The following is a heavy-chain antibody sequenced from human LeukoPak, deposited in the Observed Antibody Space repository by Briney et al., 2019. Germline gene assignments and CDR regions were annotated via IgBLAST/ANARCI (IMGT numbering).Heavy chain of an antibody. Sequence: PGGSLRLSCAASGFTFSSYSMNWVRQAPGKGLEWVSSISSSSSYIYYADSVKGRFTISRDNAKNSLYLQMNSLRAEDTAVYYCARGVVPAAYFDYWGQGTLVTVSS. CDR2: ISSSSSYI. CDR1: GFTFSSYS. J-gene: IGHJ4*02. V-gene: IGHV3-21*01. CDR3: ARGVVPAAYFDY. D-gene: IGHD2-2*01.